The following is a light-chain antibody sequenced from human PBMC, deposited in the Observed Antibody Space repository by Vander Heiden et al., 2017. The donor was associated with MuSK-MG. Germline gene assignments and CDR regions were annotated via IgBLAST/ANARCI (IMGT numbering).Light chain of an antibody. V-gene: IGKV3-20*01. CDR3: QQDGSSPFT. J-gene: IGKJ3*01. Sequence: IALTPSPGTLSLSPRERATLPCRASQSVSSSYLAWYQQKPGQAPRLLIYGASSRATGIPDRFSGSGSGTDFTLTISRLEPEDFAVYYCQQDGSSPFTFGHGTKVDIK. CDR1: QSVSSSY. CDR2: GAS.